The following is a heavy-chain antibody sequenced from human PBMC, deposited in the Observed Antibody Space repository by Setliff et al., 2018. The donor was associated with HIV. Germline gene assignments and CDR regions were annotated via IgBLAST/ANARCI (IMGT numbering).Heavy chain of an antibody. CDR3: ARGDYGSGSYYPYYFYYGMDV. V-gene: IGHV1-69*13. Sequence: GASVKVSCKASGYTFTRYGISWVRQAPGQGLEWMGGIIPIYGTPIYAQKFQGKVTITADESTSTAYMELSSLRSEDTAVYYCARGDYGSGSYYPYYFYYGMDVWGQGTTVTVSS. CDR2: IIPIYGTP. CDR1: GYTFTRYG. D-gene: IGHD3-10*01. J-gene: IGHJ6*02.